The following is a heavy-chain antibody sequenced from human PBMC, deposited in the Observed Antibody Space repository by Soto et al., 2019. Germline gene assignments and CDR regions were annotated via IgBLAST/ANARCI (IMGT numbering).Heavy chain of an antibody. D-gene: IGHD3-16*02. V-gene: IGHV3-30*18. Sequence: GGSLRLSCAASGFTFSSYGMHWVRQAPGKGLEWVAVISYDGSNKYYADSVKGRFTISRDNSENTLYLQMNSLRAEDTAVYYCAKLGYDYVWGSSRYPSPDDYWGQGTLVTVSS. CDR3: AKLGYDYVWGSSRYPSPDDY. CDR2: ISYDGSNK. CDR1: GFTFSSYG. J-gene: IGHJ4*02.